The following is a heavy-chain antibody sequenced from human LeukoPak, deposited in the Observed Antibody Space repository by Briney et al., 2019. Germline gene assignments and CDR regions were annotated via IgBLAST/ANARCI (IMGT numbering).Heavy chain of an antibody. V-gene: IGHV1-2*02. CDR1: GYTFTGYY. CDR2: INPNSGGT. D-gene: IGHD1-14*01. J-gene: IGHJ6*03. Sequence: RASVKVSCKASGYTFTGYYMHWVRQAPGQGLEWMGWINPNSGGTNYAQKFQGRVTMTRDTSISTAYMELSRLRSDDTAVYYCARGSNRRTYYYMDVWGKGTTVTVSS. CDR3: ARGSNRRTYYYMDV.